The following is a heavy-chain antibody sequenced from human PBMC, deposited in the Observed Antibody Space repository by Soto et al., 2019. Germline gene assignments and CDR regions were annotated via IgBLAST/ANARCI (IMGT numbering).Heavy chain of an antibody. CDR1: GGSFSGYY. V-gene: IGHV4-34*01. CDR3: ARFSRRDDAFDI. CDR2: INHSGST. J-gene: IGHJ3*02. Sequence: SSETLSLTCAVYGGSFSGYYWSWIRQPPGKGLEWIGEINHSGSTNYNPSLKSRVTISVDTSKNQFSLKLSSVTAADTAVHYCARFSRRDDAFDIWGQGTMITVSS.